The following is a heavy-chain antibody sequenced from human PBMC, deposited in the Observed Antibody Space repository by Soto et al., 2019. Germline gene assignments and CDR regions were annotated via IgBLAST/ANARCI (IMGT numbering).Heavy chain of an antibody. V-gene: IGHV4-39*01. CDR3: ARRDSSGWYDGGHFDY. Sequence: PSETVSLTCTVSGGCISSSSYYWGWICQPPGKGLEWIGSIYYSGSTYYNPALKSRVTISVDTSKNQFSLKLSSVTAADTAVYYCARRDSSGWYDGGHFDYWGQGTLVTVSS. CDR2: IYYSGST. D-gene: IGHD6-19*01. CDR1: GGCISSSSYY. J-gene: IGHJ4*02.